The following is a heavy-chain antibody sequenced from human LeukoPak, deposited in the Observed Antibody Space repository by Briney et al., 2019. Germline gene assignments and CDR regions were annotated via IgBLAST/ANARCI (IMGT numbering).Heavy chain of an antibody. CDR3: ARGWISMVHFDY. CDR1: GGTFSSYA. V-gene: IGHV1-69*05. CDR2: IIPIFGTA. J-gene: IGHJ4*02. Sequence: ASVKVSCKASGGTFSSYAISWVRQAPGQGLEWMGGIIPIFGTANYAQKFQGRVTITTDESTSTAYMELSSLGSEDTAVYYCARGWISMVHFDYWGQGTLVTVSS. D-gene: IGHD3-10*01.